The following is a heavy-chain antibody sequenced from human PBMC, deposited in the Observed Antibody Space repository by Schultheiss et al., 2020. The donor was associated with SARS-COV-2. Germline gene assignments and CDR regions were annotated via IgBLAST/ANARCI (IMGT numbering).Heavy chain of an antibody. CDR1: GFTFSSYA. Sequence: GGSLRLSCAASGFTFSSYAMSWVRQAPGKGLEWVSAISGSGGSTYYADSVKGRFTISRDNSKNTLYLQMNSLRAEDTAVYYCARGGIVVVPAAILGSRFDPWGQGTLVTVSS. CDR2: ISGSGGST. J-gene: IGHJ5*02. CDR3: ARGGIVVVPAAILGSRFDP. V-gene: IGHV3-23*01. D-gene: IGHD2-2*01.